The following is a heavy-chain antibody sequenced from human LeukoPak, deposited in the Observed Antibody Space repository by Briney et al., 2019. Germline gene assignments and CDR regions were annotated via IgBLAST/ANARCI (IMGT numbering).Heavy chain of an antibody. CDR2: INPNSGGT. J-gene: IGHJ4*02. V-gene: IGHV1-2*02. D-gene: IGHD1-26*01. Sequence: ASVKVSCKASGGTFSSYAISWVRQAPGQGLEWMGWINPNSGGTNYAQKFQGRVTMTRDTSISTAYMEPSRLRSDDTAVYYCARESPNEWELRPGYFDYWGQGTLVTVSS. CDR3: ARESPNEWELRPGYFDY. CDR1: GGTFSSYA.